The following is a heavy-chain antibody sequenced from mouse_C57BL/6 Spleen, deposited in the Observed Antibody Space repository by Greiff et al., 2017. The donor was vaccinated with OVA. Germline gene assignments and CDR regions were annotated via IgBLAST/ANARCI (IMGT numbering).Heavy chain of an antibody. V-gene: IGHV1-26*01. J-gene: IGHJ3*01. CDR2: INPNNGGT. CDR1: GYTFTDYY. D-gene: IGHD1-2*01. CDR3: ASPLQRTAAWFAY. Sequence: VQLQQSGPELVKPGASVKISCKASGYTFTDYYMNWVKQSHGKSLEWIGDINPNNGGTSYNQKFKSKATLTVDKSSSTAYMQLSSLTSEDSAVYYCASPLQRTAAWFAYWGQGTLVTVSA.